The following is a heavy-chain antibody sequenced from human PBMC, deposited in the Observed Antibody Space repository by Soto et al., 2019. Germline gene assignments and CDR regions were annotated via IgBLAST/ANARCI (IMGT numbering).Heavy chain of an antibody. J-gene: IGHJ4*02. CDR2: LYGGDNK. V-gene: IGHV3-53*01. Sequence: PGGSLRLSCAASSFTVSSYYMSWVRQAPGKGLEWVSVLYGGDNKYYADSVKGRFTMSRDTSKNTLYLQMNSLRAEDTAVYYCARGPDMRYCDYWGQGTRVTVS. D-gene: IGHD3-9*01. CDR1: SFTVSSYY. CDR3: ARGPDMRYCDY.